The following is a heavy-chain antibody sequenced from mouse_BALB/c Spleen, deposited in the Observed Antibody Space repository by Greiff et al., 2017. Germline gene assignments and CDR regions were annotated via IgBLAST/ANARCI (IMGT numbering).Heavy chain of an antibody. CDR1: GFTFSSYS. D-gene: IGHD2-3*01. CDR3: ARDDGYYDAMDY. V-gene: IGHV5-9-4*01. J-gene: IGHJ4*01. CDR2: ISSGGSYT. Sequence: EVKLMESGGGLVKPGGSLKLSCAASGFTFSSYSMSWVRQSPEKRLVWVAEISSGGSYTYYPDTVTGRFTISRDNAKNTLYLEMSSLRSEDTAMYYCARDDGYYDAMDYWGQGTSVTVSS.